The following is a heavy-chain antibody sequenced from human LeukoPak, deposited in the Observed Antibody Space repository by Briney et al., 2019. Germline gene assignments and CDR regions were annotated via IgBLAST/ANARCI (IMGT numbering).Heavy chain of an antibody. V-gene: IGHV1-69*13. J-gene: IGHJ4*02. CDR3: ARLRDYYDSSGYYNGDY. D-gene: IGHD3-22*01. Sequence: SVKVSCKASGGTFSSYAISWVRQAPGQGLEWMGGIIPIFGTANYAQKFQGRVTITADESTSTAYMELSSLRSEDTAVYYCARLRDYYDSSGYYNGDYWGQGTLVTVSS. CDR1: GGTFSSYA. CDR2: IIPIFGTA.